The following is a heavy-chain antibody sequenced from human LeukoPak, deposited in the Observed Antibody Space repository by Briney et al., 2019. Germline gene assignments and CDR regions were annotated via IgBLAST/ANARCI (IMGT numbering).Heavy chain of an antibody. CDR3: ARWVDSYYFDY. CDR2: IHYSGST. CDR1: GGSISSYY. V-gene: IGHV4-59*08. D-gene: IGHD3/OR15-3a*01. Sequence: SETLSLTCTVSGGSISSYYWSWIRQPPGKGLEWIGYIHYSGSTNYNPSLKSRVTISVDTSKNQFSLKLSSVTAADTAVYYCARWVDSYYFDYWGQGTLVTVSS. J-gene: IGHJ4*02.